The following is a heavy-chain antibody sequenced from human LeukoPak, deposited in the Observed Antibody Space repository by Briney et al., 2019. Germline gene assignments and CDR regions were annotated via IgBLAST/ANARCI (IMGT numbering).Heavy chain of an antibody. CDR3: ARDKSIPNLDAFDI. CDR2: IKQGGSEI. CDR1: GFTFSNAW. Sequence: GGSLRLSCAASGFTFSNAWMTWVRQAPGKGLEWVANIKQGGSEINYLDSVRGRFTISRDDTRNSLYLQMNSLRVEDTAVYYCARDKSIPNLDAFDIWGQGTMVTVSS. V-gene: IGHV3-7*05. D-gene: IGHD1-14*01. J-gene: IGHJ3*02.